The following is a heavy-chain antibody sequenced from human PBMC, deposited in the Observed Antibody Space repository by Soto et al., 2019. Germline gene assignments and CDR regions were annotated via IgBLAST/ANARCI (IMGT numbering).Heavy chain of an antibody. Sequence: WASVKVSCKASGYTFTSYGISWVRQAPGQGLEWMGWISAYNGNTNYAQKLQGRVTMTTDTSTSTAYMELRSLRSDDTAVYYCAAHYDSSGYQGYYFDYWGQGTLVTVSS. CDR1: GYTFTSYG. CDR3: AAHYDSSGYQGYYFDY. CDR2: ISAYNGNT. D-gene: IGHD3-22*01. V-gene: IGHV1-18*01. J-gene: IGHJ4*02.